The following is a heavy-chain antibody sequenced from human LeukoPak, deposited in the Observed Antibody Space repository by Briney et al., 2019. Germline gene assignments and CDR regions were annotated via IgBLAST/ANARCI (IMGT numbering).Heavy chain of an antibody. Sequence: GGSLRLSCAASGFTFSSYGMHWVRQAPGKGLEWVAVISYDGSNKYYADSVKGRFTISRDNSKNTLYLQMNSLRAEDTAVYYCAKEYSSSWYYFDYWGQGTLVTVSS. CDR2: ISYDGSNK. CDR1: GFTFSSYG. CDR3: AKEYSSSWYYFDY. D-gene: IGHD6-13*01. V-gene: IGHV3-30*18. J-gene: IGHJ4*02.